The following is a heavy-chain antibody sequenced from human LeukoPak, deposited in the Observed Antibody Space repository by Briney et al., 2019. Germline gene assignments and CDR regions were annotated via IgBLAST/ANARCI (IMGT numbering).Heavy chain of an antibody. CDR3: AKDKRSSSRGWYVLDYYYYGMDV. J-gene: IGHJ6*02. CDR2: ISWNSGSI. Sequence: PGGSLRLSCAASGFTFDDYAMHWVRQAPGKGLEWVSGISWNSGSIGYADSVKGRFTISRDNAKNSLYLQMNSLRAEDTALYYCAKDKRSSSRGWYVLDYYYYGMDVWGQGTTVTVPS. CDR1: GFTFDDYA. V-gene: IGHV3-9*01. D-gene: IGHD6-19*01.